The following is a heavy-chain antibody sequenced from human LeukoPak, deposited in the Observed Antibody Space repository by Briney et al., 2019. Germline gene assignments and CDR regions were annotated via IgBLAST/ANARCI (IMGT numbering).Heavy chain of an antibody. CDR2: INPNSGGT. D-gene: IGHD3-22*01. J-gene: IGHJ4*02. V-gene: IGHV1-2*02. Sequence: ASVKVSCKASGYTXTGYYMHWVRQAPGQGLEWMGWINPNSGGTNFAQKFQGRVTMTRDTSISTAYMELSRLRSDDTAVYYCARNDYYDSSGYDYWGQGTLVTVSS. CDR1: GYTXTGYY. CDR3: ARNDYYDSSGYDY.